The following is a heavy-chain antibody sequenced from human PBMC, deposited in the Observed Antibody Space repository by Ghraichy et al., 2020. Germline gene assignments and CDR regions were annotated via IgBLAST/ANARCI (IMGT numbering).Heavy chain of an antibody. CDR1: GYTFTASY. CDR3: ARIMRGSSNFDL. J-gene: IGHJ2*01. Sequence: ASVKVSCKASGYTFTASYVHWVRQAPVQGLEWMGWINPDSGATHSPQKFQGRVTMTRDTSISTAYMDLSRLRSDDTAVYFCARIMRGSSNFDLWGRGTQVTVSS. D-gene: IGHD3-10*01. V-gene: IGHV1-2*02. CDR2: INPDSGAT.